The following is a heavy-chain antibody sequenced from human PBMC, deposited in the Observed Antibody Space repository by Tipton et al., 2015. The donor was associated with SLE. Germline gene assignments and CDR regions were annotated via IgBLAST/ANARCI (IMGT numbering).Heavy chain of an antibody. CDR2: ISGSGGST. Sequence: SLRLSCAASGFTFSDYAMSWVRQAPGKGLEWVSSISGSGGSTFYADSVKGRFTISRDNSKNRLYVQMNSLRAEDTAVYYCASSGWPGNYWGQGTLVTVSS. J-gene: IGHJ4*02. D-gene: IGHD6-19*01. CDR3: ASSGWPGNY. CDR1: GFTFSDYA. V-gene: IGHV3-23*01.